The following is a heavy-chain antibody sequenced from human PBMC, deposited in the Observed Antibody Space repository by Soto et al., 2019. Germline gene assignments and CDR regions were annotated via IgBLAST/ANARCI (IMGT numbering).Heavy chain of an antibody. Sequence: EVQLVESGGGLVQPGGSLRLSCVASGFTFSSYWMHWVRQAPGKGLVWVSRINSDGSSIQYADSVKGRFIISRDNAKNTLRLQMNSLRADDTAVYYCARSYEALSHDYWGQGTLVTVSS. CDR3: ARSYEALSHDY. D-gene: IGHD3-16*01. CDR1: GFTFSSYW. J-gene: IGHJ4*02. CDR2: INSDGSSI. V-gene: IGHV3-74*01.